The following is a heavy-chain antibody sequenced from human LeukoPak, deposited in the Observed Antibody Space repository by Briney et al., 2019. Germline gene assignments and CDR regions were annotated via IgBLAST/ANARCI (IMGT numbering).Heavy chain of an antibody. D-gene: IGHD6-25*01. CDR2: IYSSGST. Sequence: SETLSLTCNVSGVSISSSSYYWGWIRQPPGKGLECIGSIYSSGSTYYNSSIKSRATISINTSKNQVCLKMSSVTAADTAMSYCAKSGGYGLIDYWGQGTLVTASS. V-gene: IGHV4-39*01. J-gene: IGHJ4*01. CDR3: AKSGGYGLIDY. CDR1: GVSISSSSYY.